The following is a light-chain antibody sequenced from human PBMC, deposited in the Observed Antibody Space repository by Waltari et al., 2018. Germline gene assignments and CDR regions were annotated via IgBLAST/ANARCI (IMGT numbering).Light chain of an antibody. CDR1: QSLVHSTGNTH. Sequence: DVGMTQSPLSLAVTLGQTASISCRPSQSLVHSTGNTHLKWYLQRPGQSPRRLIYNGFTRDSGVPDRFSGSGSGTDFTLMISRVEAEDVGVYYCMQSTHWPLTFGGGTKVEIK. V-gene: IGKV2-30*02. J-gene: IGKJ4*01. CDR2: NGF. CDR3: MQSTHWPLT.